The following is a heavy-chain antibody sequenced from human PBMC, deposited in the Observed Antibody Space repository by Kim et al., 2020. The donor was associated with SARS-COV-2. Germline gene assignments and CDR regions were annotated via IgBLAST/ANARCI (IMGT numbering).Heavy chain of an antibody. CDR1: GYTFDYND. CDR3: TEDIEYDGGCFKN. CDR2: ISRGSDTI. J-gene: IGHJ4*02. V-gene: IGHV3-9*01. Sequence: GGSLRLSCAASGYTFDYNDMRWVRQAPGKGLEWVSCISRGSDTIGAASVVNGRIIFRRDSEKNFLHQKMNRRTAEETALYCGTEDIEYDGGCFKNWGQGT. D-gene: IGHD3-16*01.